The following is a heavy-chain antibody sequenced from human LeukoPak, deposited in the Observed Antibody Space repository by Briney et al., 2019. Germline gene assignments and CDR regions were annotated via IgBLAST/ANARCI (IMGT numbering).Heavy chain of an antibody. D-gene: IGHD3-22*01. CDR1: GFTFSSYW. V-gene: IGHV3-74*01. Sequence: PGGSLRLSCAASGFTFSSYWMHWVRQAPGKGLVWVSRINSDGSSTSYADSVKGRFTISRDNAKNTLYLQMNSLRAEDKAVYYCARETYDSSGYYYFYFDYWGQGTLVTVSS. J-gene: IGHJ4*02. CDR2: INSDGSST. CDR3: ARETYDSSGYYYFYFDY.